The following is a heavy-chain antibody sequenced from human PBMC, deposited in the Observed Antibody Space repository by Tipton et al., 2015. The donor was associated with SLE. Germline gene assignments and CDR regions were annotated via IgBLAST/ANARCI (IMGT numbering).Heavy chain of an antibody. D-gene: IGHD4-23*01. CDR2: IYHSGST. V-gene: IGHV4-38-2*01. J-gene: IGHJ4*02. CDR1: GYSISSGYY. CDR3: ARGTVAYYFDY. Sequence: TLSLTCAVSGYSISSGYYWGWIRQPPGKGLEWIGNIYHSGSTYYNPSLKSRVTISLDTSKNQFSLKLSSVTAADTAVYYCARGTVAYYFDYWGQGTLVTVSS.